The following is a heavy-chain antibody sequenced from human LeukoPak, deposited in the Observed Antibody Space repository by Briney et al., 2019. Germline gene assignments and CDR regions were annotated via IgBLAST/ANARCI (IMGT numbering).Heavy chain of an antibody. D-gene: IGHD2-21*02. V-gene: IGHV3-53*01. Sequence: PGGSLRLSCAASGFTVSSNYMSWVRQAPGKGLEWVSVLYSGSNTYYADSVKGRFTVSRDNSKNTLYLQMNSLRAEDTAVYYCATSGGDRSADAFDIWAKGQWSPSLQ. CDR1: GFTVSSNY. CDR3: ATSGGDRSADAFDI. CDR2: LYSGSNT. J-gene: IGHJ3*02.